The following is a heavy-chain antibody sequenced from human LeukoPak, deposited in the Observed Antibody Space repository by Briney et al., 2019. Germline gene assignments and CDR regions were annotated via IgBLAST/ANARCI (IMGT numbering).Heavy chain of an antibody. CDR2: ISGPGGST. V-gene: IGHV3-23*01. CDR3: AKDRWSFNDAFDS. Sequence: GGSLRLSCAASGFTVSSNFMSSVRQAPGKGLEWVSGISGPGGSTYYADSVKGRFTISRDNSKNTLYLQMNSLRAEDTALYYCAKDRWSFNDAFDSWGQGTMVTVSS. D-gene: IGHD2-21*01. CDR1: GFTVSSNF. J-gene: IGHJ3*02.